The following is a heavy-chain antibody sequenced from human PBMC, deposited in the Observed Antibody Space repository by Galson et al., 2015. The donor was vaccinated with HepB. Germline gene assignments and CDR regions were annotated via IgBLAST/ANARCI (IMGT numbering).Heavy chain of an antibody. CDR2: INSDGSST. CDR3: ARDYYYDSSGWALHGMDV. Sequence: SLRLSCAASGFTFSSYWMHWVRHAPGKGLVWVSRINSDGSSTSYADSVKGRFTISRDNAKNTLYLQMNSLRAEDTAVYYCARDYYYDSSGWALHGMDVWGQGTTVTVSS. J-gene: IGHJ6*02. D-gene: IGHD3-22*01. V-gene: IGHV3-74*01. CDR1: GFTFSSYW.